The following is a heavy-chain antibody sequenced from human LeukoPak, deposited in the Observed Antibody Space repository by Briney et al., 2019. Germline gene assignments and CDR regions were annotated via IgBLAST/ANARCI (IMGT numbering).Heavy chain of an antibody. CDR2: IGGSNGIT. V-gene: IGHV3-23*01. CDR3: ARNENSGWGYFDY. D-gene: IGHD5-12*01. CDR1: RFTFNSYA. J-gene: IGHJ4*02. Sequence: GGSLRLSCAASRFTFNSYAMSWVRQAPGKGLEWVSVIGGSNGITFYAGSVKGRFTISRDNSKDTLYLQMNSLRAEDTAVYYCARNENSGWGYFDYWGQGTLVTVSS.